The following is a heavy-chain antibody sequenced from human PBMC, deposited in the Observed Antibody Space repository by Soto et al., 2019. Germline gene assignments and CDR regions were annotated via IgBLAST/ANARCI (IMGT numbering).Heavy chain of an antibody. J-gene: IGHJ3*02. CDR2: IIPIFGTA. V-gene: IGHV1-69*13. D-gene: IGHD1-7*01. CDR3: ASETGTTLWHDAFDI. Sequence: ASVQVSCKASGGTFSSYAISWVRQAPGQGLEWMGGIIPIFGTANYAQKFQGRVTITADESTSTAYMELSSLRSEDTAVYYCASETGTTLWHDAFDIWGQGTMVTV. CDR1: GGTFSSYA.